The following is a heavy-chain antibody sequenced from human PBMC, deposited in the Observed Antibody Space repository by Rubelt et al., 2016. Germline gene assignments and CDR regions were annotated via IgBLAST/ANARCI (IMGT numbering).Heavy chain of an antibody. Sequence: QVQLQESGPGLVKPSETLSLTCTVSGYSISSGYYWGWIRQPPGKGLEWIGYIYYGGSTYYNPSLKSRVTISVDTSKNQFSLKLSSVTAADTAVYYCARERDYGDYGFWFDPWGQGTLVTVSS. CDR2: IYYGGST. J-gene: IGHJ5*02. D-gene: IGHD4-17*01. CDR1: GYSISSGYY. V-gene: IGHV4-38-2*02. CDR3: ARERDYGDYGFWFDP.